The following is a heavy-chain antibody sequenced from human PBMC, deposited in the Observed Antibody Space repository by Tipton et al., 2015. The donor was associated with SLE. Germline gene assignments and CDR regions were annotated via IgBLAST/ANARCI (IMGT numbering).Heavy chain of an antibody. CDR3: ARQKPDLDAFDI. Sequence: LRLSCAVYGGSFSNYYWSWIRQPPGKGLEWIGEINHSGSTNYNPSLKSRVTISADTSKNQVSLKLSSVTAADTAVYFCARQKPDLDAFDIWGQGTMVTVSS. CDR1: GGSFSNYY. V-gene: IGHV4-34*01. CDR2: INHSGST. J-gene: IGHJ3*02.